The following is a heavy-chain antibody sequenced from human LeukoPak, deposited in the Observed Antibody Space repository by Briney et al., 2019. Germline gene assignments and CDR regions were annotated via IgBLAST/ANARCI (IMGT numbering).Heavy chain of an antibody. V-gene: IGHV1-69*05. Sequence: SVNVSCKASGGTFRSYATSWVRQAPGQGLEWMGGIIPIFGTANYAQKFQGRVTITTDESTSTAYMELSSLRSEDTAVYYCARGLHPDYWGQGTLVTVSS. J-gene: IGHJ4*02. CDR2: IIPIFGTA. CDR3: ARGLHPDY. CDR1: GGTFRSYA. D-gene: IGHD5-24*01.